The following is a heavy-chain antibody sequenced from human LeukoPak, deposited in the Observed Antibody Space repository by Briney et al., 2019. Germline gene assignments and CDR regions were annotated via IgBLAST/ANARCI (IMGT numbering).Heavy chain of an antibody. Sequence: PSETLSLTCAVYGGPFSGYYWSWIRQPPGKGLEWIGEINHSGSTNYNPSLKSRVTISVDTSKNQFSLKLSSVTAADTAVYYCARDCDWFDPWGQGTLVTVSS. CDR3: ARDCDWFDP. CDR1: GGPFSGYY. D-gene: IGHD2-21*01. CDR2: INHSGST. J-gene: IGHJ5*02. V-gene: IGHV4-34*01.